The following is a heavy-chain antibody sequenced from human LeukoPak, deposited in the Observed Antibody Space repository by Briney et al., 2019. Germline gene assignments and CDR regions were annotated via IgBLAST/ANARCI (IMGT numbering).Heavy chain of an antibody. CDR2: ISYDGSNK. J-gene: IGHJ5*02. CDR1: GFTFNSYA. D-gene: IGHD3-10*02. V-gene: IGHV3-30*04. CDR3: ARDLFAFGTSLTLFSMEP. Sequence: GRSLRLSCAASGFTFNSYAMHWVRQAPGKGLEWVAVISYDGSNKYYADSVKGRFTISRDNSKNTLYLQMNSLRAEDTAVYYCARDLFAFGTSLTLFSMEPWGQGTLVTVSS.